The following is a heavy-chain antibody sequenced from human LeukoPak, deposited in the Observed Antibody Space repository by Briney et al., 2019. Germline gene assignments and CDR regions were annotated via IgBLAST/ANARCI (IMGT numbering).Heavy chain of an antibody. CDR1: GVTFCDYY. V-gene: IGHV3-11*05. CDR3: AREDGYSSSWYSDY. D-gene: IGHD6-13*01. J-gene: IGHJ4*02. CDR2: ISSTSIYT. Sequence: GGALRLSCAASGVTFCDYYMSWVRQAPGKGPEGGLDISSTSIYTNYADSVKGRFTISRDNAKNSLYLQMNSLRAEDTAVYYCAREDGYSSSWYSDYWGQGTLVTVSS.